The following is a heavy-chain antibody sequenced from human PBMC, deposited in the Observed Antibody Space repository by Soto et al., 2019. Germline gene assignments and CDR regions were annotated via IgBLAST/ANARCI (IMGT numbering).Heavy chain of an antibody. CDR2: IYYSGST. Sequence: QLQLQESGPGLVKPSETLSLTCTVSGGSISSSSYYWGWIRQPPGKGPEWIGSIYYSGSTYYNPSLKCRVTISVGTSKNQFSLKLSSVTAADTAVYYCARLVVVVAAPGNFDYWGQGTLVTVSS. CDR1: GGSISSSSYY. V-gene: IGHV4-39*01. D-gene: IGHD2-15*01. CDR3: ARLVVVVAAPGNFDY. J-gene: IGHJ4*02.